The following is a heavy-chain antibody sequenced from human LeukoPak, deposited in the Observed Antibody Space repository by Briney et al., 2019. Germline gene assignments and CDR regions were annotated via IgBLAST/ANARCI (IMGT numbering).Heavy chain of an antibody. CDR2: IYHSGST. CDR3: ARVVRYFDWLSAPPHRGGWFDP. J-gene: IGHJ5*02. V-gene: IGHV4-4*02. D-gene: IGHD3-9*01. Sequence: SETLSLTCTVSGGSISSSNWWSWVRQPPGKGLEWIGEIYHSGSTNYNPSLKSRVTISVDKSKNQFSLKLSSVTAADTAVYYCARVVRYFDWLSAPPHRGGWFDPWGQGTLVTVSS. CDR1: GGSISSSNW.